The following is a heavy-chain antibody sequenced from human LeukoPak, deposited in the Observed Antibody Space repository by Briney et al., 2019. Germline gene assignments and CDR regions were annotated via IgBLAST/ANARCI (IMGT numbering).Heavy chain of an antibody. CDR2: MYNSGSI. D-gene: IGHD2-2*01. Sequence: SETLSLTCTVSGGSISSSSNFWGWIRQPPGKGLEWIGSMYNSGSIYYNPSLKNRVTISVDTSKNQFSLKLSSVTAADTAVYYCAREVYCSSTSCSNLHAYYCYYMDVWGKGTTVTVSS. CDR1: GGSISSSSNF. J-gene: IGHJ6*03. V-gene: IGHV4-39*02. CDR3: AREVYCSSTSCSNLHAYYCYYMDV.